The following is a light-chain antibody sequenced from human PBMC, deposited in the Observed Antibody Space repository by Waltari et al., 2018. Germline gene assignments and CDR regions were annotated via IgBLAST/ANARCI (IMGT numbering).Light chain of an antibody. Sequence: EIVLTQSPGTLSLSPGERATLSCRASQRVSSSHLAWYQQKPGQAPRVLIHGASNRATGIPDMFSGSGSGTDFTLTISRLEPEDFAVYYCQQYGSSPWTFGQGTKVEIK. V-gene: IGKV3-20*01. CDR2: GAS. CDR1: QRVSSSH. CDR3: QQYGSSPWT. J-gene: IGKJ1*01.